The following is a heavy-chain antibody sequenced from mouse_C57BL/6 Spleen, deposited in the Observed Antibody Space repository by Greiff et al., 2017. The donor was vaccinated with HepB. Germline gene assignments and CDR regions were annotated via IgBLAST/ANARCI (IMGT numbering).Heavy chain of an antibody. Sequence: VQLQQSGPELVKPGASVKISCKASGYTFTDYYMNWVKQSHGKSLEWIGDINPNNGGTSYNQKFKGKATLTVDKSSSTAYMELRSLTSEDSAVYYCARSETTVVDWYFDVWGTGTTVTVSS. CDR3: ARSETTVVDWYFDV. CDR2: INPNNGGT. D-gene: IGHD1-1*01. CDR1: GYTFTDYY. V-gene: IGHV1-26*01. J-gene: IGHJ1*03.